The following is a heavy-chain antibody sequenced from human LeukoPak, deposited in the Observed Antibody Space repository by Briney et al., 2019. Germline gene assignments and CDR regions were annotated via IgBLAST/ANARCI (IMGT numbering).Heavy chain of an antibody. CDR3: ARHLDYYGSGTYFDY. Sequence: PSETLSLTCTVSGGSISSYYWSWIRQPAGKGLEWIGRIYTSGSTNYNPSLKSRVTMSVDTSKNQFSLKLSSVTAADTAVYYCARHLDYYGSGTYFDYWGQGTLVTVSS. D-gene: IGHD3-10*01. V-gene: IGHV4-4*07. CDR1: GGSISSYY. J-gene: IGHJ4*02. CDR2: IYTSGST.